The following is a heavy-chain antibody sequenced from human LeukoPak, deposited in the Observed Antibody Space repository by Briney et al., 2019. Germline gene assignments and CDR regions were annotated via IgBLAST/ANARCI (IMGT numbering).Heavy chain of an antibody. Sequence: GGSLRLSCVAPGFPFGSYARGGFRQAAGKGLEWSSSTISSGETTYYADSVKGRFTISRDNSRNTLYLQMNSLRAEDTAVYYCAKDRPNYYGTNGHYYRRDGDCWGQGTLVTVSS. CDR3: AKDRPNYYGTNGHYYRRDGDC. J-gene: IGHJ4*02. D-gene: IGHD3-22*01. CDR2: TISSGETT. V-gene: IGHV3-23*01. CDR1: GFPFGSYA.